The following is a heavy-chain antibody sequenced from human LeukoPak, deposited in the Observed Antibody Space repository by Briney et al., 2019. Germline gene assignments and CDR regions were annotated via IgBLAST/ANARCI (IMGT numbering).Heavy chain of an antibody. CDR2: ISAYNGNT. CDR1: GYTFTSYG. CDR3: ARDIWSSSWSELQPYDY. V-gene: IGHV1-18*01. Sequence: GASVKVSCKASGYTFTSYGISWVRQAPGQGLEWMGWISAYNGNTNYAQKLQGRVTMTTDTSTSTAYMELRSLRFDDTAVYYCARDIWSSSWSELQPYDYWGQGTLVTVSS. J-gene: IGHJ4*02. D-gene: IGHD6-13*01.